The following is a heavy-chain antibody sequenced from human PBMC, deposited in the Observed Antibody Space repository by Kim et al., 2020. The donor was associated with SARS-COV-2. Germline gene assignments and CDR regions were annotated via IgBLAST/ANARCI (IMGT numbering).Heavy chain of an antibody. CDR1: GFTFSNYA. V-gene: IGHV3-33*01. CDR3: ARGTARSDDVWSLYYTKTDY. CDR2: IWYDGSNK. D-gene: IGHD3-3*01. Sequence: GGSLRLSCAASGFTFSNYAMHWVRQAPGKGLEWVAVIWYDGSNKYYADSVKGRFTMSRENSKNTLYLQMNSLRVEDTAVYYCARGTARSDDVWSLYYTKTDYWGQGTLVTVSS. J-gene: IGHJ4*02.